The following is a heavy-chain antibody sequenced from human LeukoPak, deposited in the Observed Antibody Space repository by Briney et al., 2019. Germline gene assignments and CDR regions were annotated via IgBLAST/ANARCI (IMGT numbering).Heavy chain of an antibody. D-gene: IGHD2-21*02. Sequence: PSETLSLTCAVYIESFSGYYWTWIRQPPGKGLEWIGEINHSGSTNYNPSLKHRVTISADTSKNQFSLTLSSVTAADTAMYYCARVRGDLSIDFWGQGNLVTVSS. CDR1: IESFSGYY. J-gene: IGHJ4*02. CDR2: INHSGST. CDR3: ARVRGDLSIDF. V-gene: IGHV4-34*01.